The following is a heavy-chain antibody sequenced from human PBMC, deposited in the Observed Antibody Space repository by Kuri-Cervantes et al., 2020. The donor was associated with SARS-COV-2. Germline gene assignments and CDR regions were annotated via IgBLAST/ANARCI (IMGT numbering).Heavy chain of an antibody. CDR2: ISSSSSYI. CDR1: GFTFSSYS. J-gene: IGHJ3*02. V-gene: IGHV3-21*01. CDR3: ARERGSSWYSSKAFDI. D-gene: IGHD6-13*01. Sequence: GGSLRLSCAASGFTFSSYSMNWVRQAPGKGLEWVSSISSSSSYIYYADSVKSRFTISRDNAKNSLYLQVNSLRAEDTAVYYCARERGSSWYSSKAFDIWVQGTMVTVSS.